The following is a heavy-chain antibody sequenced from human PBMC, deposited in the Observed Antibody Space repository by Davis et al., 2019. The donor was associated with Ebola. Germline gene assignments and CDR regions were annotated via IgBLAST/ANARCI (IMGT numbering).Heavy chain of an antibody. V-gene: IGHV3-74*01. D-gene: IGHD6-6*01. CDR1: GFTFSSYW. J-gene: IGHJ4*02. Sequence: PGGSLRLSCAASGFTFSSYWMHWVRQAPGKGLVWVSRINSDGSSTSYADSVKGRFTISRDNAKNTLYLQMNSLRAEDTALYYCAKDAHYSSSFYFDYWGQGTLVTVSS. CDR2: INSDGSST. CDR3: AKDAHYSSSFYFDY.